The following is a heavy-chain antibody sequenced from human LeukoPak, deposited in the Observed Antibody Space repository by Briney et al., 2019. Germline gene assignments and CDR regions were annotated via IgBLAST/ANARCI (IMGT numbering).Heavy chain of an antibody. J-gene: IGHJ4*02. CDR2: FNWNGGST. V-gene: IGHV3-20*04. Sequence: GGSLRLACAVSGFTFDDYGVGWVRQAPGEGLEWVSGFNWNGGSTGYADSVEGRCIISRDNAKNSLYLQMTSLRAEDTALYYWARGLAGSGRNLDSWGQGTLVTVSS. CDR1: GFTFDDYG. CDR3: ARGLAGSGRNLDS. D-gene: IGHD3-10*01.